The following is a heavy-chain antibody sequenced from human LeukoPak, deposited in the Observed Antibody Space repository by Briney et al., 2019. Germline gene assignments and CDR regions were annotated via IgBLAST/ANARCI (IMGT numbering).Heavy chain of an antibody. CDR1: GDTLATYL. D-gene: IGHD2-2*01. Sequence: GQSLKISCKGSGDTLATYLIGWVRQLPGKGLEWMGVIYPGDSRTRYSPSFQGQVTISADKSISTAYLQWGSLKASDTAMYYCACPKFTSTWSDTWGPGTLVTASS. CDR3: ACPKFTSTWSDT. CDR2: IYPGDSRT. V-gene: IGHV5-51*01. J-gene: IGHJ5*02.